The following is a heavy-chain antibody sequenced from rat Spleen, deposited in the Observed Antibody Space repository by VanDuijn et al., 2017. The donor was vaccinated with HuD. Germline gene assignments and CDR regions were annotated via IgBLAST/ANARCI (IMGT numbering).Heavy chain of an antibody. D-gene: IGHD3-3*01. CDR2: IWKGGST. CDR1: GFSLTSYH. CDR3: ASRSTVPFDY. Sequence: QVRLEESGPRLVQPSQTLSVTCTVSGFSLTSYHVSWVRQPPGKGLEWVGAIWKGGSTDCNSAIKSRLSISRDTSKSQVFLKMNSLQTEDTAMYFCASRSTVPFDYWGQGVMVTVSS. V-gene: IGHV2-61*01. J-gene: IGHJ2*01.